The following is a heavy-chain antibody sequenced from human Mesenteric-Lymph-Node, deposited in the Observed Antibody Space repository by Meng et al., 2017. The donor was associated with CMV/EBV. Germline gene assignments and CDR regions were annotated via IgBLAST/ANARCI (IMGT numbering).Heavy chain of an antibody. V-gene: IGHV3-74*01. CDR2: INSDGSST. D-gene: IGHD1-26*01. J-gene: IGHJ4*02. CDR3: ARDLYYSGSYF. CDR1: GFTFINFW. Sequence: LSCAASGFTFINFWMHWVRQAPGKGLVWVSRINSDGSSTSYADSVKGRFTISRDNAKNTLFLQMNSLRDEDTAVYYCARDLYYSGSYFGGQGTLVTVSS.